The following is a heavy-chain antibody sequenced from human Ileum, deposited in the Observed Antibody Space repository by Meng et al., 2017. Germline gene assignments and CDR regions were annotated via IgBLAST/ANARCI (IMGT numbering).Heavy chain of an antibody. V-gene: IGHV4-39*01. CDR1: GGSISNTNYY. D-gene: IGHD3-22*01. CDR2: IYYNGNT. CDR3: ARYNYYDSSGHSNFDY. J-gene: IGHJ4*02. Sequence: QLQLQASGPGLVKPSETLSRPCTGSGGSISNTNYYWDWIRQPPGKGLEWVGSIYYNGNTYYNPSLKSRVTISIDTSKNQFSLKLSSVTAADTAVYYCARYNYYDSSGHSNFDYWGQGTLVTVSS.